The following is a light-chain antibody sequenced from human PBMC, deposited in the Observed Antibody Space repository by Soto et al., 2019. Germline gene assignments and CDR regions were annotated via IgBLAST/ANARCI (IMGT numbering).Light chain of an antibody. CDR3: QQYGSSPRT. J-gene: IGKJ2*01. CDR1: QSVINNY. V-gene: IGKV3-20*01. CDR2: DAS. Sequence: EIVLTQSPGTLSLSPGERATLSCRASQSVINNYLAWYQQKPGQAPRLLISDASRRATGIPDRFSGSGSGTDFTLTISSLEPEDFTVFYWQQYGSSPRTFGQGTKREIK.